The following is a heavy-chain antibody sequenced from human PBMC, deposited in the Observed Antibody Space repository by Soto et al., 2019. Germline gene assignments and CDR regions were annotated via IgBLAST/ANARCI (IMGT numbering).Heavy chain of an antibody. CDR1: GYTFTSYY. V-gene: IGHV1-46*01. J-gene: IGHJ4*02. Sequence: QVQLVQSGAEVKKSGASVKVSCKASGYTFTSYYMHWVRQAPRQGLEWMGIINPSGGSTSYAQKFQGRVTMARDTSTSTVYMELSSLRSEDTAVYYCARGPQNKGYYDSSGYPIEYWGQGTLVTVSS. D-gene: IGHD3-22*01. CDR3: ARGPQNKGYYDSSGYPIEY. CDR2: INPSGGST.